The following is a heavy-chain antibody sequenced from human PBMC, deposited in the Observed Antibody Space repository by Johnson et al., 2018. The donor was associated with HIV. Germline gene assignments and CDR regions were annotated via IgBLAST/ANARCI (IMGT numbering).Heavy chain of an antibody. CDR2: IYWNGVRT. V-gene: IGHV3-20*04. D-gene: IGHD6-19*01. CDR3: ARRGGSGWSAFDI. Sequence: VQLVESGGGLVQPGGSLRLSCAASGFTFDDYGMTWVRQAPGKGLEWVSGIYWNGVRTTYADSVKGRFTISRDNSKNTLYVQMNSLRAEDTALYYCARRGGSGWSAFDIWGQGTIVTVSS. J-gene: IGHJ3*02. CDR1: GFTFDDYG.